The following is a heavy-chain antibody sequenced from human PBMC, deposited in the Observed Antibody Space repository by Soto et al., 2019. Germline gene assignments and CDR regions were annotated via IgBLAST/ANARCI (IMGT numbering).Heavy chain of an antibody. CDR1: GFTFSTYS. V-gene: IGHV3-48*02. CDR3: ARENRAVAGIDY. D-gene: IGHD6-19*01. CDR2: ISVTTGAI. Sequence: PGGSLRLSCAASGFTFSTYSMNWVRQAPGKGLEWVSYISVTTGAIYYADSVKGRFTLSRDNARNSLYLQMNSLRDEDTAVYYCARENRAVAGIDYWGQGTVVTVSS. J-gene: IGHJ4*02.